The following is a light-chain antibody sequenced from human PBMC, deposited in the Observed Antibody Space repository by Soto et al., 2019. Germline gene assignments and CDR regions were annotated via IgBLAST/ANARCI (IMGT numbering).Light chain of an antibody. Sequence: DIRMTQSPSTLSASVGDRVTITCRASQSISSWLAWYQQKPRKAPKLLIYDASSLESGVPSRFSGSGSGTEFTLTISSLQPDDFATYYCQQYNSYSTFGQGTKVEIK. V-gene: IGKV1-5*01. CDR3: QQYNSYST. J-gene: IGKJ1*01. CDR1: QSISSW. CDR2: DAS.